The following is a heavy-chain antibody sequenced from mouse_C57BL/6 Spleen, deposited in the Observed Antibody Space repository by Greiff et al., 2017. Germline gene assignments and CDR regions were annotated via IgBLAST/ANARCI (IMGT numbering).Heavy chain of an antibody. D-gene: IGHD1-1*01. CDR2: ISSGSSTI. CDR3: AKVATRFYYAMDY. Sequence: EVHLVESGGGLVKPGGSLKLSCAASGFTFSDYGMHWVRQAPEKGLEWVAYISSGSSTIYYADTVKGRFTISRDNAKNTLFLQMTSLRSEDTAMYYCAKVATRFYYAMDYWGQGTSVTVSS. V-gene: IGHV5-17*01. J-gene: IGHJ4*01. CDR1: GFTFSDYG.